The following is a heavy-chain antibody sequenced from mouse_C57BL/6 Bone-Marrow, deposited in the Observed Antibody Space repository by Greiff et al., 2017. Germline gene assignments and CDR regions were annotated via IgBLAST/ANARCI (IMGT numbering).Heavy chain of an antibody. CDR2: INPSTGGT. CDR3: ARDGGYSFAY. D-gene: IGHD2-3*01. CDR1: GYSFTGYY. Sequence: EVQLQQSGPELVKPGASVKISCKASGYSFTGYYMNWVKQSPEKSLEWIGEINPSTGGTTYNQKFKAKATLTVDKSSSTAYMQLKSLTSEDSAVYYSARDGGYSFAYWGQGTLVTVSA. J-gene: IGHJ3*01. V-gene: IGHV1-42*01.